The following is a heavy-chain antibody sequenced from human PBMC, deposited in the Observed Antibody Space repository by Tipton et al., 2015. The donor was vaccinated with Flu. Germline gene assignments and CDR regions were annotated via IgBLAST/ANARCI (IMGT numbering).Heavy chain of an antibody. Sequence: TLSLTCSVSGDSIGSDYYWAWIRQPPGKGLEWIGNIHYSGSPHYNPSLKSRVTISVDTSKDQFSLRLSSVTAADTAVYYCARSTYHYGSGSSDYWGQGTLVTVSS. D-gene: IGHD3-10*01. CDR3: ARSTYHYGSGSSDY. V-gene: IGHV4-38-2*01. CDR2: IHYSGSP. CDR1: GDSIGSDYY. J-gene: IGHJ4*02.